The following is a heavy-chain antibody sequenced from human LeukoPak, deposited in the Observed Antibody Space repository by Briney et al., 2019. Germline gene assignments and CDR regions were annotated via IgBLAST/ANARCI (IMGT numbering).Heavy chain of an antibody. CDR1: GFSFSNYG. CDR2: IWYDGSKK. Sequence: PGTSLRLSCTASGFSFSNYGMHWVRQTPGKGLEWVAVIWYDGSKKYYADSVKGRFTISRDNSKNTLYLQMNSLRAEDTAVYYCARGVGGSYLFDYWGQGTLVTVSS. J-gene: IGHJ4*02. V-gene: IGHV3-33*01. CDR3: ARGVGGSYLFDY. D-gene: IGHD1-26*01.